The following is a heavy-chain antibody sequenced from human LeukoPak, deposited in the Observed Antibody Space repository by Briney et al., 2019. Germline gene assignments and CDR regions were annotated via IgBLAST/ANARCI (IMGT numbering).Heavy chain of an antibody. V-gene: IGHV3-23*01. CDR2: ISAGGTIT. J-gene: IGHJ4*02. CDR3: AAKTPGATPFDY. Sequence: PGGSLRLPCAASGFTFSSYSMSWVRQAPGKGLEWVSVISAGGTITYYADSVKGRFTISRDNSKNTLYLQMNSLRAEDTAVYYCAAKTPGATPFDYWGQGTLVTVSS. D-gene: IGHD1-26*01. CDR1: GFTFSSYS.